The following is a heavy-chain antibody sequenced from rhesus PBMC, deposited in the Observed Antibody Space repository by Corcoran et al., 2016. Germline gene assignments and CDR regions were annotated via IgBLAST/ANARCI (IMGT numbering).Heavy chain of an antibody. D-gene: IGHD6-31*01. Sequence: EVQLVESGGGLVQPGGSLRLSCAASGFTFSDYYMSWVRQTPGKGLEWISAINSGWGSTYYADSVKGRFTISRDNSKNTLSLQMNSLRAEDTAVYYCALPYIAAAGKHYFVYWGQGVLVTVSS. CDR1: GFTFSDYY. CDR3: ALPYIAAAGKHYFVY. V-gene: IGHV3S42*01. J-gene: IGHJ4*01. CDR2: INSGWGST.